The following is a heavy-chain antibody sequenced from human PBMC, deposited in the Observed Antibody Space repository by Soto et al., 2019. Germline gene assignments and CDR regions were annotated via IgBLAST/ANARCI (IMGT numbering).Heavy chain of an antibody. CDR1: GFTLSDYW. V-gene: IGHV3-7*01. Sequence: EVQLVESGGGLVQPGGPLRLSCAASGFTLSDYWMSWVRQAPGKGLEWVATIKQEGSEKFYVDSVKGRFTISSDNAKNSLFVQMNSLRAEDTAVYYCARDPYDVWGQGTTVTVSS. J-gene: IGHJ6*02. D-gene: IGHD2-21*01. CDR2: IKQEGSEK. CDR3: ARDPYDV.